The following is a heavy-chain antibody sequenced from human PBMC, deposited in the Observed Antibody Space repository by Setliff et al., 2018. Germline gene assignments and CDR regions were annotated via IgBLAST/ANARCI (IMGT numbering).Heavy chain of an antibody. Sequence: PGGSLRLSCAASGFTFSSYTMHWVRQAPGKGLEWVALISSDGSHKYYTDSVKGRFTISRDNSKNTLFLQMTSLRPEDTAVYYCGTNSDSMHYIDFWGQGTLVTVSS. CDR2: ISSDGSHK. CDR3: GTNSDSMHYIDF. CDR1: GFTFSSYT. V-gene: IGHV3-30*04. J-gene: IGHJ4*02. D-gene: IGHD2-8*01.